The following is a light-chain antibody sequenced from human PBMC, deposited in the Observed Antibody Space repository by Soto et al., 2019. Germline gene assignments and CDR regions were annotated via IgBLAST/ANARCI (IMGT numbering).Light chain of an antibody. CDR1: QVINNW. J-gene: IGKJ3*01. Sequence: DIQMTQSPSSVSASVGDRVTITCRASQVINNWLAWYQQKPGKAPNLLIYAASTLQTGVPSRFSGSGSGTDLTLTISSLQPEDFATYYCQQANSFPFTFGPGTKVDIK. V-gene: IGKV1-12*02. CDR2: AAS. CDR3: QQANSFPFT.